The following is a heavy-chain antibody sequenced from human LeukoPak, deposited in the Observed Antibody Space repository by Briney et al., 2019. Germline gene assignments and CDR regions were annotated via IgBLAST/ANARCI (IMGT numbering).Heavy chain of an antibody. J-gene: IGHJ4*02. Sequence: ASVKVSCKASGYTFTSYGISWVRQAPGQGLEWMGWISAYNGNTNYAQKLQGRVTMTTDTSTSTAYMELRSLRSDDTAVYYCASGYCSSTSCYYPLDYWGQGTLVTVSS. D-gene: IGHD2-2*03. CDR2: ISAYNGNT. V-gene: IGHV1-18*01. CDR3: ASGYCSSTSCYYPLDY. CDR1: GYTFTSYG.